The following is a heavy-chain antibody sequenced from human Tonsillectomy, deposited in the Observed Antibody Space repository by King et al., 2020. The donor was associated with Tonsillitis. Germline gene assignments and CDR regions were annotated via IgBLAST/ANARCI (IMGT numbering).Heavy chain of an antibody. CDR1: GGSISSGSYY. CDR2: IHYSGST. D-gene: IGHD1-26*01. V-gene: IGHV4-39*01. Sequence: QLQESGQGMVKPSETLSLTCTVSGGSISSGSYYWGWIRQPPGKGLEWIGSIHYSGSTYYNPSLRSRVTISVDTSKNQFSLKLNSVTAADTAVYFCARTSGSYVYWGQGTLVTVSS. J-gene: IGHJ4*02. CDR3: ARTSGSYVY.